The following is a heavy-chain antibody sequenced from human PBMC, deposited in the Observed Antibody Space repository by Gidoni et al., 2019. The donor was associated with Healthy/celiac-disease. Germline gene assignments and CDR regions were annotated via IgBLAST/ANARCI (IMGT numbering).Heavy chain of an antibody. D-gene: IGHD1-26*01. Sequence: EVQLLESGGGLVQPGGSLRPSCAASGFTFSSYAMRWVRQAPGKALEWVSAISGSGGSTYYADSVKGRFTISRDNSKNTLYLQMNSLRAEDTAVYYCAKDRTVGATIHYWGQGTLVTVSS. CDR3: AKDRTVGATIHY. V-gene: IGHV3-23*01. CDR2: ISGSGGST. J-gene: IGHJ4*02. CDR1: GFTFSSYA.